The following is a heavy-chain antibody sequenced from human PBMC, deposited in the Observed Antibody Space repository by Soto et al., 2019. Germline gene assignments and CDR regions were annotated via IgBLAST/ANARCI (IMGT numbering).Heavy chain of an antibody. CDR1: GGSISSGDYY. V-gene: IGHV4-30-4*01. Sequence: QVQLQESGPGLVKPSQNLSLTCTVSGGSISSGDYYWTWIRQPPGKGLECIGYVFYTGTTYYNPSLKSRVNISVDTSKNLFSLRLTSVTAADTAVYYCVRDNWEVPLDVWCHGTLVTVSS. J-gene: IGHJ3*01. CDR2: VFYTGTT. CDR3: VRDNWEVPLDV. D-gene: IGHD7-27*01.